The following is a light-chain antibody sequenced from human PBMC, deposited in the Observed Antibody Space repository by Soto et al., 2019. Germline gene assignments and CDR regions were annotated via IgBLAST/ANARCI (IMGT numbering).Light chain of an antibody. CDR3: QHYGNSPRYT. Sequence: TVLTQSPGTLSLSPGQRATLSCRASQSVSNSYLAWYQQKPGQAPRLLIYGASSRATGIPDRFSGSGSGTDFTLTINRLEPEDFAVYYCQHYGNSPRYTFGQGTKLEIK. CDR2: GAS. V-gene: IGKV3-20*01. CDR1: QSVSNSY. J-gene: IGKJ2*01.